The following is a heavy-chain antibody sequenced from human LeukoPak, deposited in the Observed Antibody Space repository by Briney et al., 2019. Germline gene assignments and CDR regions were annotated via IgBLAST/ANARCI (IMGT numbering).Heavy chain of an antibody. CDR1: GFIFSSYA. V-gene: IGHV3-23*01. CDR2: SSGSGSSK. J-gene: IGHJ5*01. CDR3: AKNYYDRSGYYNWFDS. D-gene: IGHD3-22*01. Sequence: GGSLRLSCAASGFIFSSYAMNCVRQAPGRGLEWVSGSSGSGSSKYYLDSVKGRFTISRDNSKNTLYLQMKNLRAEDTAVYYCAKNYYDRSGYYNWFDSWGQGTLVTVSS.